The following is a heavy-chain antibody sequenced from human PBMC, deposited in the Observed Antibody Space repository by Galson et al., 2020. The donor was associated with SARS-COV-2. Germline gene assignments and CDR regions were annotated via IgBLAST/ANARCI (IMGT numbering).Heavy chain of an antibody. D-gene: IGHD3-22*01. Sequence: SETLSLTCTVSGGSISSGGYYWSWIRQHPGKGLEWIGYIYYSGSNYYNPSLKSRVTISVDTSKNQFSLKLSSVTAADTAVYYCARARITMIVVDAFDIWGQGTMVTVSS. CDR3: ARARITMIVVDAFDI. CDR1: GGSISSGGYY. J-gene: IGHJ3*02. CDR2: IYYSGSN. V-gene: IGHV4-31*03.